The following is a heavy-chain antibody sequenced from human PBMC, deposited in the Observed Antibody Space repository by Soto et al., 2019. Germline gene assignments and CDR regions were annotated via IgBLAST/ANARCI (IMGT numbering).Heavy chain of an antibody. D-gene: IGHD6-13*01. CDR2: IIPIFGTA. V-gene: IGHV1-69*13. CDR1: GGTFSSYA. Sequence: SVRVSCNASGGTFSSYAISWVRQAPGQGLEWMGGIIPIFGTANYAQKFQGRVTITADESTSTAYMELSRLRSEDTAVYYCARAGIAAAGTALGWFDPWGQGTLVIGS. CDR3: ARAGIAAAGTALGWFDP. J-gene: IGHJ5*02.